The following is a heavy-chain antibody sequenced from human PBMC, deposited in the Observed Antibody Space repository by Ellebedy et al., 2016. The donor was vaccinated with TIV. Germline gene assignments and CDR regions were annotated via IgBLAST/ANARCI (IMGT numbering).Heavy chain of an antibody. D-gene: IGHD3-22*01. CDR1: GFTFSDSW. V-gene: IGHV3-66*01. Sequence: GESLKISCAASGFTFSDSWMHWVRQAPGKGLEWVSLIYSGGRTDYADSVKGRFTISRANSKNTLSLPLPRMRAEDTAVYYCARDLDDTSGYYYPMIDYWGQGTLVTVSS. J-gene: IGHJ4*02. CDR2: IYSGGRT. CDR3: ARDLDDTSGYYYPMIDY.